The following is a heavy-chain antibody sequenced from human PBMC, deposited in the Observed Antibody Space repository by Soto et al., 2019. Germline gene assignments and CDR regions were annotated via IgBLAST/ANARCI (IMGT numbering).Heavy chain of an antibody. J-gene: IGHJ2*01. CDR2: IIPIFGTA. V-gene: IGHV1-69*01. CDR1: GGTFSSYA. D-gene: IGHD6-19*01. Sequence: QVQLVQSGAEVKKPGSSVKVSCKASGGTFSSYAISWVRQAPGQGLEWMGGIIPIFGTANYAQKFQGRVTITADESTSTAYMELSSLRSEDTAVYYCARSYSSGWYRGNWYFDLWGRGTLVTVSS. CDR3: ARSYSSGWYRGNWYFDL.